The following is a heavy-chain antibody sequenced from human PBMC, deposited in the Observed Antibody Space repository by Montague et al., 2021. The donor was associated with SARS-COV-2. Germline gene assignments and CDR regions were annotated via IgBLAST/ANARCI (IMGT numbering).Heavy chain of an antibody. J-gene: IGHJ4*02. D-gene: IGHD7-27*01. CDR2: IYVSGST. CDR3: ARGLGFDDY. V-gene: IGHV4-38-2*02. Sequence: SETLSLTCSVSGFSISTGYYWGWLWQPPGKGLEWIGEIYVSGSTFYNPSLKSRLTISLDTSKNSFSLRLTSMTAADTAIYYCARGLGFDDYWGQGIPVIVSS. CDR1: GFSISTGYY.